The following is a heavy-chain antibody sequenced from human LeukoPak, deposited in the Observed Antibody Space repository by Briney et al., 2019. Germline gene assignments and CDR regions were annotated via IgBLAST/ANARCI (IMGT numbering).Heavy chain of an antibody. CDR1: GYTFTNYH. CDR2: MNPNTGDS. V-gene: IGHV1-8*03. Sequence: ASVKVSCKASGYTFTNYHINWVRQATGQGLEWMGWMNPNTGDSGYAQKFQGRVTITGDTSISTSYMELRSLRSDDTAVYFCARTTSFTASGYDCWGQGTLVTVSS. D-gene: IGHD6-25*01. J-gene: IGHJ4*02. CDR3: ARTTSFTASGYDC.